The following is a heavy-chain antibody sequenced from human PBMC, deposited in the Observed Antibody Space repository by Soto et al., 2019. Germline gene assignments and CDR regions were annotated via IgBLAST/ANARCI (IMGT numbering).Heavy chain of an antibody. Sequence: SETLSLTCTVSGGSVTNSSYYWGWIRQSPGKGLEWIGSVYYRGRSYSKSSVRSRVTISVDTSKNRFSLSLNSVTASDTAVYFCVSQRTTVPTQAYFDYWGPGALVTVSS. J-gene: IGHJ4*02. CDR1: GGSVTNSSYY. D-gene: IGHD4-17*01. CDR3: VSQRTTVPTQAYFDY. CDR2: VYYRGRS. V-gene: IGHV4-39*01.